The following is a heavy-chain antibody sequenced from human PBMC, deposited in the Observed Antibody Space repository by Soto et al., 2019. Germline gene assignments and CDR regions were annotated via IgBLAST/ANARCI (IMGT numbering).Heavy chain of an antibody. V-gene: IGHV3-7*03. CDR2: IIQDGRAI. D-gene: IGHD2-15*01. CDR1: GFSSSDYW. CDR3: ARGGELSLLPLDY. Sequence: GGSLRLSCAASGFSSSDYWMSWVRQSPGRGLEWVAHIIQDGRAIYYVDSVRGRFTISRDSAVNSVFLEMHRLRVEDTAVYYCARGGELSLLPLDYWGLGTLVTVSS. J-gene: IGHJ4*02.